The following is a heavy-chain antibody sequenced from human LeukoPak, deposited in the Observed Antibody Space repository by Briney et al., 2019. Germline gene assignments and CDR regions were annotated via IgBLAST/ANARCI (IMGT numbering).Heavy chain of an antibody. D-gene: IGHD3-22*01. CDR3: AASPDYYDSNGYSYYFDY. J-gene: IGHJ4*02. CDR2: IVVGSGNT. Sequence: SVKVSCKASGFTFTSSAVQWVRQARGQRLEWIGRIVVGSGNTNYAQKFQERVTITRDMSTSTAYMELSSLRSEDTAVYYCAASPDYYDSNGYSYYFDYWGQGTLVTVSS. CDR1: GFTFTSSA. V-gene: IGHV1-58*01.